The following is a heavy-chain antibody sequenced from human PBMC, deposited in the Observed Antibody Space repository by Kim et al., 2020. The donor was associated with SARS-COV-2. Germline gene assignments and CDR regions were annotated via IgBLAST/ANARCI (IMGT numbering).Heavy chain of an antibody. V-gene: IGHV4-34*01. CDR1: GGSFSGYY. CDR2: INHSGST. CDR3: ARKRLVVVAANWFDP. Sequence: SETLSLTCAVYGGSFSGYYWSWIRQPPGKGLEWIGEINHSGSTNYNPSLKSRVTISVDTSKNQFSLKLSSVTAADTAVYYCARKRLVVVAANWFDPWGQG. D-gene: IGHD2-15*01. J-gene: IGHJ5*02.